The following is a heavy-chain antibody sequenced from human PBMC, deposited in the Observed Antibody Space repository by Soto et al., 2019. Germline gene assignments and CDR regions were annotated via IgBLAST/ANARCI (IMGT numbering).Heavy chain of an antibody. CDR3: AILPHYFYDSSGYSDS. CDR1: GFTFSSYA. J-gene: IGHJ4*02. D-gene: IGHD3-22*01. V-gene: IGHV3-23*01. Sequence: EVHLLESGGGLVQPGGSLRLSCAASGFTFSSYAMSWVRQAPGKGLEWVSALSGSGGSTYYADSVKGRFTISRDNSKNTLYLQIDSLRDEDTAVYYCAILPHYFYDSSGYSDSWGQGTLVTVSS. CDR2: LSGSGGST.